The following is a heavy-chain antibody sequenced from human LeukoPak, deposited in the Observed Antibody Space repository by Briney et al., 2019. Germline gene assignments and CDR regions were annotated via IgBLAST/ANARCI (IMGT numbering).Heavy chain of an antibody. CDR2: VWYDGSNK. D-gene: IGHD4-17*01. CDR1: GFTFSSYG. CDR3: ARGGDPTTVTPDY. Sequence: GGSLRLSCAASGFTFSSYGMHWVRQAPGKGLEWVAVVWYDGSNKYYADSVKGRFTISRDNSKNTLYLQMNSLRAEDTAVYYRARGGDPTTVTPDYWGQGTLVTVSS. V-gene: IGHV3-33*01. J-gene: IGHJ4*02.